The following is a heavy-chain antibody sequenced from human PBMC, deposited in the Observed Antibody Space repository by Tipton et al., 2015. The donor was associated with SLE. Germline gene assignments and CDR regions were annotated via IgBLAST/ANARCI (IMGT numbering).Heavy chain of an antibody. CDR3: ARDLLYYYDSSGYYHHDAFDI. Sequence: TLSLTCTVSGAFINRGSYFWTWTRQPPGQGLEWFGSIYHSGSTYYNPSLKSRVTISVDTSKNQFSLKLSSVTAADPAVYYCARDLLYYYDSSGYYHHDAFDIWSQGTMVTVSS. V-gene: IGHV4-39*07. J-gene: IGHJ3*02. CDR2: IYHSGST. D-gene: IGHD3-22*01. CDR1: GAFINRGSYF.